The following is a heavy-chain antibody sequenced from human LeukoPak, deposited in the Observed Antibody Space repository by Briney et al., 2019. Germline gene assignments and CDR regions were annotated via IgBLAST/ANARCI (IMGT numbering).Heavy chain of an antibody. CDR3: ASSGYYDSSIFDY. J-gene: IGHJ4*02. D-gene: IGHD3-22*01. CDR2: IYSGGST. Sequence: GGSLRLSCGASGFNVSSNYMSWVRQAPGKGLEWVSVIYSGGSTYYADSVKGRFTISRHNSKNTLYLQMNSLRPEDTAVYYCASSGYYDSSIFDYWGREPWSPSPQ. V-gene: IGHV3-53*04. CDR1: GFNVSSNY.